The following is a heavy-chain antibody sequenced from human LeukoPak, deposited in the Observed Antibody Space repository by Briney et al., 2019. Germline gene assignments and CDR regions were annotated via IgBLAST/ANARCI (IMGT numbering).Heavy chain of an antibody. V-gene: IGHV3-7*04. Sequence: TGGSLRLSCATSGFTFSSNWMSWVRHVPGRGLDWVANIKPDGSAEYYAASVKGRFTVSRDNAKNSLYLQMNSLRVEDTAVYYCARGEKVLDYFDYWGQGTLVTVSS. CDR1: GFTFSSNW. J-gene: IGHJ4*02. D-gene: IGHD1-26*01. CDR2: IKPDGSAE. CDR3: ARGEKVLDYFDY.